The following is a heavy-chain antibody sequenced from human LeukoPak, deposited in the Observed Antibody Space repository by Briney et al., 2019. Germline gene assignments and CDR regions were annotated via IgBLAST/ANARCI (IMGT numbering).Heavy chain of an antibody. Sequence: SVKVSCKASGGTFSSYAISWVRQAPGQGLEWMGGIIPIFGTANYAQKFQGRVTITADESTSTAYMELSSLRSEDTAVYYCARDLPRAAAGREKFDYRGQGTLVTVSS. CDR2: IIPIFGTA. J-gene: IGHJ4*02. CDR3: ARDLPRAAAGREKFDY. V-gene: IGHV1-69*13. CDR1: GGTFSSYA. D-gene: IGHD6-13*01.